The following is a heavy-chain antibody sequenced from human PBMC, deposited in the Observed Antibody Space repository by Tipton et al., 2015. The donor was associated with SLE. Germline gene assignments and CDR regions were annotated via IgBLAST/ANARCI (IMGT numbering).Heavy chain of an antibody. CDR3: ARVWGQSDYFDY. CDR1: GYTFISFG. J-gene: IGHJ4*02. V-gene: IGHV1-18*01. D-gene: IGHD3-16*01. Sequence: QLVQSGPEVKKPGASVKVSCKASGYTFISFGIGWVRQAPGQGLEWMGWISTYNGNTNYAQKFQGRVNMTTDTSTSTAYMEIRSLRPDDAAVYYCARVWGQSDYFDYWGQGTLVTVSS. CDR2: ISTYNGNT.